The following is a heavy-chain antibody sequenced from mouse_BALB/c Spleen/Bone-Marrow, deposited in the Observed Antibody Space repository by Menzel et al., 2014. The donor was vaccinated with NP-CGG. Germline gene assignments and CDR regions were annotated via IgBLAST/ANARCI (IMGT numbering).Heavy chain of an antibody. Sequence: VQLQQSGPELVKPGASVKMSCKASGYTFTDYVISWVKQRTGQGLEWIGEIYPGSGSTYSNEKFKGKATLTADKSSNTAYMQLSSLTSKDSAVYFCARSPNWDPYYAVDSWGQGTSVTVSS. CDR3: ARSPNWDPYYAVDS. CDR2: IYPGSGST. J-gene: IGHJ4*01. CDR1: GYTFTDYV. V-gene: IGHV1-77*01. D-gene: IGHD4-1*01.